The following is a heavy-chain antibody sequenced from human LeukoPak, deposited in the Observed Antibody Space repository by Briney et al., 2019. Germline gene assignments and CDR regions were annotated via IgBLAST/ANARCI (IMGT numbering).Heavy chain of an antibody. CDR3: ARHVVAVGFDY. CDR2: ITRSSSYI. V-gene: IGHV3-21*01. J-gene: IGHJ4*02. D-gene: IGHD3-22*01. Sequence: GGSLRLSCAASGFTFSSYTMNWVRQAPRKGLEWVASITRSSSYIYYADPVKGRFTISRDNAKNSLSLQLNSQRLEDTAVYYCARHVVAVGFDYWGQGTLVTVSS. CDR1: GFTFSSYT.